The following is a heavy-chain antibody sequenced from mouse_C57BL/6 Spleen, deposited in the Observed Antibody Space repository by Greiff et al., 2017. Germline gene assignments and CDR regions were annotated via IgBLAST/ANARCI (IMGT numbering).Heavy chain of an antibody. CDR3: ARWGYDVMDY. CDR1: GYTFTSYW. D-gene: IGHD2-2*01. Sequence: VQLQQSGAELVKPGASVKLSCKASGYTFTSYWMHWVKQRPGQGLEWIGMIHPNSGSTNYNEKFKSKATLTVDKSSSTAYMQLSSLTSEDAAVYYCARWGYDVMDYWGQGTSVTVSS. J-gene: IGHJ4*01. CDR2: IHPNSGST. V-gene: IGHV1-64*01.